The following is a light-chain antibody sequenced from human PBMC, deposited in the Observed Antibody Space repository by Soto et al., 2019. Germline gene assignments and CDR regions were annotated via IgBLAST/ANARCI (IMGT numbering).Light chain of an antibody. CDR3: TSYTSSTTLV. Sequence: QSALTQPPSASGSPGQSVTISCTGTTSDIGAYNYVSWYQQRPGKAPKLIIYEVTRRPSGVPNRIFGSKYDTTASLTVSGLQAEDEADYYCTSYTSSTTLVFGTGTKVTVL. J-gene: IGLJ1*01. CDR1: TSDIGAYNY. V-gene: IGLV2-8*01. CDR2: EVT.